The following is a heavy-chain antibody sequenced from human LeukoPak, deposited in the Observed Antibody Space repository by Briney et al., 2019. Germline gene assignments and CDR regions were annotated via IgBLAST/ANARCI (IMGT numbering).Heavy chain of an antibody. Sequence: PGGSLRLSCAASGFTFSSYGMHWVRQAPGKGLEWVAFIRYVGSNKYYADSVKGRFTISRDNSQNTLYLQMNSLRAEDTAIYYCAKKGDRGAYCTGGTCYPYFYYYMDVWGKGTTVTI. J-gene: IGHJ6*03. CDR3: AKKGDRGAYCTGGTCYPYFYYYMDV. V-gene: IGHV3-30*02. CDR2: IRYVGSNK. D-gene: IGHD2-15*01. CDR1: GFTFSSYG.